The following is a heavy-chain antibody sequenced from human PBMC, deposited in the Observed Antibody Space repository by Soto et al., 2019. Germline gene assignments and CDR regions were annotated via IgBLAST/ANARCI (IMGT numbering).Heavy chain of an antibody. D-gene: IGHD3-22*01. J-gene: IGHJ5*02. CDR1: GGFISSYY. CDR3: ATYDSSDYYSGSPIGWFDP. V-gene: IGHV4-59*12. CDR2: IYYSGST. Sequence: SETLSLTCTVSGGFISSYYWSWIRQPPGKGLEWIGYIYYSGSTYYNPSLKSRVTISVDTSKNQFSLKLSSVTAADTAVYYCATYDSSDYYSGSPIGWFDPWGQGTLVTVSS.